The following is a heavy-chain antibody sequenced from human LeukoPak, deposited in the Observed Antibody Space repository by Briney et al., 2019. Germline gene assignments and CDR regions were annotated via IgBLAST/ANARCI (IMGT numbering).Heavy chain of an antibody. Sequence: GGSLRLSCTASGFTFGSHGMHWVRQAPGKGLEWVAVIWFDGSNKYYADSVEGRFTVSRDNSKYTLSLQMNSLRAEDTAVYYCARDLGITADGNYFDYWGQGTLVTVSS. CDR3: ARDLGITADGNYFDY. V-gene: IGHV3-33*01. CDR1: GFTFGSHG. D-gene: IGHD6-13*01. J-gene: IGHJ4*02. CDR2: IWFDGSNK.